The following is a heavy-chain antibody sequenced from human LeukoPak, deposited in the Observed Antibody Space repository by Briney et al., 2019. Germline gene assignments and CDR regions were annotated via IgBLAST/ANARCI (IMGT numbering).Heavy chain of an antibody. CDR3: ARDRRYGSSWYYLENWFDP. Sequence: GGSLRLSCAVSGFTFSSYWMHWVRQAPGKGLEWVSHIATDGGTGYADSVKGRFTISRDNAKSTLYLQMNSLRDEHTAVYYCARDRRYGSSWYYLENWFDPWGQGTLVTVSS. D-gene: IGHD6-13*01. V-gene: IGHV3-74*01. CDR1: GFTFSSYW. J-gene: IGHJ5*02. CDR2: IATDGGT.